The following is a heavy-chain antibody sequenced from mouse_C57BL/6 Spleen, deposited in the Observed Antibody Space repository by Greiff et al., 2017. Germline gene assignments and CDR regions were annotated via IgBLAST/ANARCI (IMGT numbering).Heavy chain of an antibody. J-gene: IGHJ2*01. CDR1: GFTFSSYA. Sequence: DVKLVESGGGLVKPGGSLKLSCAASGFTFSSYAMSWVRQTPEKRLEWVATISDGGSYTYYPDNVKGRFTISRDNAKNNLYLQMSHLKSEDTAMYYCAREGKLLRYFDYWGQGTTLTVSS. CDR2: ISDGGSYT. V-gene: IGHV5-4*01. D-gene: IGHD1-1*01. CDR3: AREGKLLRYFDY.